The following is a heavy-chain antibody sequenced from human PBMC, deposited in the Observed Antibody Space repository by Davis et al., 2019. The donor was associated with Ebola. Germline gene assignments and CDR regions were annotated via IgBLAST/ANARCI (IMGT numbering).Heavy chain of an antibody. CDR3: AREGFGELVFYYGMDV. V-gene: IGHV1-2*06. J-gene: IGHJ6*04. Sequence: AASVKVSCKASGYTFTGYYMHWVRQAPGQGLEWMGRINPNSGGTNYAQKFQGRVTMTRDTSTSTVYMELSSLRSEDTAVYYCAREGFGELVFYYGMDVWGKGTTVTVSS. CDR1: GYTFTGYY. D-gene: IGHD3-10*01. CDR2: INPNSGGT.